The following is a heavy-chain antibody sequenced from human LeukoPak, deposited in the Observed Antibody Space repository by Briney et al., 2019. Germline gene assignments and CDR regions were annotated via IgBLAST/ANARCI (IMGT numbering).Heavy chain of an antibody. V-gene: IGHV3-73*01. CDR3: TRRRYCSGGSCYSGYYYMDV. J-gene: IGHJ6*03. CDR1: GFTFSGSA. Sequence: GGSLRLSCAASGFTFSGSAMHWVRQASGKGLEWVGRIRSKANSYATAYAASVKGRFTISRGDSKNTAYLQMNSLKTEDTAVYYCTRRRYCSGGSCYSGYYYMDVWGKGTTVTVSS. CDR2: IRSKANSYAT. D-gene: IGHD2-15*01.